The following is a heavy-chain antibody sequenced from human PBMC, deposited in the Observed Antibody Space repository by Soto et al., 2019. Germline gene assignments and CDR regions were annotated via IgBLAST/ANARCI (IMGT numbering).Heavy chain of an antibody. V-gene: IGHV5-10-1*01. Sequence: GESLKISCKGSGYSFAGYWITWVRQKPGKGLEWMGRIDPSDSQTYYSPSFRGHVTISVTKSITTVFLQWSSLRASDTAMYYCARQIYDSDTGPNFQYYFDSWGQGTPVTVFS. CDR2: IDPSDSQT. CDR1: GYSFAGYW. D-gene: IGHD3-22*01. CDR3: ARQIYDSDTGPNFQYYFDS. J-gene: IGHJ4*02.